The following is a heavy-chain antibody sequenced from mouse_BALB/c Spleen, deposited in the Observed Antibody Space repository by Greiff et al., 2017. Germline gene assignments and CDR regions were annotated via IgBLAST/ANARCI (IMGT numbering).Heavy chain of an antibody. D-gene: IGHD2-14*01. Sequence: EVMLVESGGGLVQPGGSMKLSCVASGFTFSNYWMNWVRQSPEKGLEWVAEIRLKSNNYATHYAESVKGRFTISRDDSKSSVYLQMNNLRAEDTGIYYCTRRGYDWYFDVWGAGTTVNDSS. CDR2: IRLKSNNYAT. CDR3: TRRGYDWYFDV. V-gene: IGHV6-6*02. CDR1: GFTFSNYW. J-gene: IGHJ1*01.